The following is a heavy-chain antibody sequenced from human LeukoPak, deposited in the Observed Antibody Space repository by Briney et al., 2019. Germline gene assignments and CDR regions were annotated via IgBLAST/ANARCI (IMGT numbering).Heavy chain of an antibody. CDR3: AKRDGWYYYDSSGYYHFDY. J-gene: IGHJ4*02. CDR2: ISGSGGST. V-gene: IGHV3-23*01. Sequence: GGSLRLSCAASGFTFSSYGMHWVRQAPGKGLEWVSAISGSGGSTYYADSVKGRFTISRDNSKNTLYLQMNSLRAEDTAVYYCAKRDGWYYYDSSGYYHFDYWGQGTLVTVSS. CDR1: GFTFSSYG. D-gene: IGHD3-22*01.